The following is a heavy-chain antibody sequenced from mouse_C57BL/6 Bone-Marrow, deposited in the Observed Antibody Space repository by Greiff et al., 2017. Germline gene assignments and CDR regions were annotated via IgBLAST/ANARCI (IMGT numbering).Heavy chain of an antibody. J-gene: IGHJ1*03. CDR1: GYTFTDYY. CDR3: ARGRDYYGSSYKNWYFDV. D-gene: IGHD1-1*01. CDR2: INPYNGGT. V-gene: IGHV1-19*01. Sequence: EVKLQESGPVLVKPGASVKMSCKASGYTFTDYYMNWVKQSHGKSLEWIGVINPYNGGTSYNQKFKGKATLTVDKSSSTAYMELNSLTSEDSAVYYCARGRDYYGSSYKNWYFDVWGTGTTVTVSS.